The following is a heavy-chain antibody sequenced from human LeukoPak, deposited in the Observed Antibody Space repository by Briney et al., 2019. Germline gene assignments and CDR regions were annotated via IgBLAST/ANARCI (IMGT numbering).Heavy chain of an antibody. CDR3: ARGYNWNVDPHAFGVGY. V-gene: IGHV1-2*02. Sequence: ASVKVSCKASGGTFSSYAISWVRQAPGQGLEWMGWINPNSGGTNYAQKFQGRVTMARDTSISTAYMELSRLRSDDTAVYYCARGYNWNVDPHAFGVGYWGQGTLVTVSS. CDR1: GGTFSSYA. J-gene: IGHJ4*02. CDR2: INPNSGGT. D-gene: IGHD1-1*01.